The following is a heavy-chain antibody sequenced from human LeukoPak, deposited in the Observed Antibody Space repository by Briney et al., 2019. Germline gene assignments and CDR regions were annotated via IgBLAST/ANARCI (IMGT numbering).Heavy chain of an antibody. CDR2: ISYDGSNK. J-gene: IGHJ4*02. V-gene: IGHV3-30-3*01. CDR3: ASPPGGQLEEAGFDY. CDR1: GGSISSYY. D-gene: IGHD6-6*01. Sequence: LSLTCTVSGGSISSYYWSWVRQAPGKGLEWVAVISYDGSNKYYADSVKGRFTISRDNSKNTLYLQMNSLRAEDTAVYYCASPPGGQLEEAGFDYWGQGTLVTVSS.